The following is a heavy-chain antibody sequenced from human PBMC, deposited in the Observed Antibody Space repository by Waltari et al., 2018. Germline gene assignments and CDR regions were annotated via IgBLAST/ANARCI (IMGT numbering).Heavy chain of an antibody. CDR2: IIPIFGTA. CDR3: ARKAYYYDSSGYWWFDP. CDR1: GGTFSSYA. Sequence: QVQLVQSGAEVKKPGSSVKVSCKASGGTFSSYAISWVRQAPGQGLEWMGGIIPIFGTANYAQKFQGRVTITADESTSTAYMELSSLRSEDTAVYYCARKAYYYDSSGYWWFDPWGQGTLVTVSS. J-gene: IGHJ5*02. D-gene: IGHD3-22*01. V-gene: IGHV1-69*01.